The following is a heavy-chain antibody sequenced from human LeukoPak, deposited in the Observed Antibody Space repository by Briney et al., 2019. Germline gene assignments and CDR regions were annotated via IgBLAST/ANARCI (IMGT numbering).Heavy chain of an antibody. J-gene: IGHJ5*02. V-gene: IGHV3-23*01. CDR1: GFTFSDYY. CDR3: ARDRSTMIVVAPNWFDP. D-gene: IGHD3-22*01. CDR2: ISGSGGST. Sequence: GSLRLSCAASGFTFSDYYMSWIRQAPGKGLEWVSAISGSGGSTYYADSVKGRFTISRDNSKNTLYLQMNSLRAEDTAVYYCARDRSTMIVVAPNWFDPWGQGTLVTVSS.